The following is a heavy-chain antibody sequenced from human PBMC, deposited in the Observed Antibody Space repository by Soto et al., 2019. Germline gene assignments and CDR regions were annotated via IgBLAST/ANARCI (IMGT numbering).Heavy chain of an antibody. J-gene: IGHJ4*02. CDR3: ARYRREAVAGYTLDN. CDR1: GGSISSNY. Sequence: SETLSHTCTVSGGSISSNYWTWIRQPPGKGLEWIGYVYNSGSTNYNPSLKSRVTISEDTSKSQFSLKVNSMTAADTAVYYCARYRREAVAGYTLDNWGQGILVTVSS. D-gene: IGHD6-13*01. V-gene: IGHV4-59*01. CDR2: VYNSGST.